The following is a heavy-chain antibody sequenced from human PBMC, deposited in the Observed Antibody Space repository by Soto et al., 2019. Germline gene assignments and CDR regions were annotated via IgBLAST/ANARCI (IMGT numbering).Heavy chain of an antibody. Sequence: QVQLVQSGAEVKKPGASVKVSCKASGYTFTSYAMHWVRQAPGQRLEWMGWINAGNGNTKYSQKFPGRVTITRDTSASTAYMELSSARSEDTAGYYCARACDLAFYYWGQGTLVTVSS. CDR1: GYTFTSYA. J-gene: IGHJ4*02. CDR2: INAGNGNT. D-gene: IGHD2-21*01. CDR3: ARACDLAFYY. V-gene: IGHV1-3*01.